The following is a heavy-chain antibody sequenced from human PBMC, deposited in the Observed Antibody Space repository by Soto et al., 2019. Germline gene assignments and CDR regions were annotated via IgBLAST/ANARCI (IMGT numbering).Heavy chain of an antibody. J-gene: IGHJ6*02. CDR1: GFTFRGDA. D-gene: IGHD1-1*01. CDR2: ISGSGEMT. CDR3: ARGAEHQLLSRDYFYGMDV. V-gene: IGHV3-23*01. Sequence: EVQLLESGGDLVQPGGSLRLACAASGFTFRGDAMSWVRQAPGKGLEWVSSISGSGEMTHYAESVKGRFTISRDNSKDTLSLQIHSLRPEDTAVYYCARGAEHQLLSRDYFYGMDVWGQGTTVSVSS.